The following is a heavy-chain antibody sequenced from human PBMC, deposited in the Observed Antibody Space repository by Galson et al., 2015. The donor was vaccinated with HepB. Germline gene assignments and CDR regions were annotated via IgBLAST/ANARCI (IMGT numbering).Heavy chain of an antibody. CDR1: GYTFTSYD. CDR2: MNPNSGNT. CDR3: ARLNTRRRVTIFGVVTPNWFDP. J-gene: IGHJ5*02. V-gene: IGHV1-8*01. D-gene: IGHD3-3*01. Sequence: SVKVSCKASGYTFTSYDINWVRQATGQGLEWMGWMNPNSGNTGYAQKFQGRVTMTRNTSISTAYMELSSLRSEDTAVYYCARLNTRRRVTIFGVVTPNWFDPWGQGTLVTVSS.